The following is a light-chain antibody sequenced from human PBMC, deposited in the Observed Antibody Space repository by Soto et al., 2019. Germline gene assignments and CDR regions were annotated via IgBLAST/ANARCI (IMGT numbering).Light chain of an antibody. V-gene: IGKV1-5*03. CDR1: QSVSSR. CDR3: QQHSNYPIT. J-gene: IGKJ5*01. CDR2: KAS. Sequence: DIQMTQSPSTLSAPVGDRVSITCRASQSVSSRLAWYQQKPGKALKLLIYKASGLESGVPSRFSGSGSGTEFTLTISSLQPDDFATYYCQQHSNYPITFGQGTRLEIK.